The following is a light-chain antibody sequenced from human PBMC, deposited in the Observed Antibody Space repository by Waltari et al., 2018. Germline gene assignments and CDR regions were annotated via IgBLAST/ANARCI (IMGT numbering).Light chain of an antibody. CDR1: QGIGRW. CDR2: NAS. CDR3: QHYNSYSSWT. Sequence: DIQMTQSPSTLSASVGDRVTITCRASQGIGRWLAWYQQKPGKAPKFLIYNASSLESGVPARFSGSGSGTEFTLTISSLRPDDFATYYCQHYNSYSSWTFGQGTKVEIK. V-gene: IGKV1-5*03. J-gene: IGKJ1*01.